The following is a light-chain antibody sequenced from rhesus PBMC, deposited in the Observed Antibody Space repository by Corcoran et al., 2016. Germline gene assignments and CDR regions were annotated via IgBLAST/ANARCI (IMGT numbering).Light chain of an antibody. CDR2: GAS. V-gene: IGKV3-42*02. J-gene: IGKJ4*01. CDR1: QSVSSR. Sequence: EIVMTQSPDTLSLSPGERGTLSCRASQSVSSRLAWYQEKPGQAPKLPILGASTRATGIPDRFSGSGSGTEFTLTIAILEPEDFGIYYYQQDSSWPTFGGGTKVELK. CDR3: QQDSSWPT.